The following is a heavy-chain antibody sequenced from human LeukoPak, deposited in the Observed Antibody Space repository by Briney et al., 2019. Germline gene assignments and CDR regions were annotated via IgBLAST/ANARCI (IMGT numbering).Heavy chain of an antibody. CDR1: GYSISSGYY. CDR3: ARLITVVTQRTYFDY. CDR2: IYHSGST. V-gene: IGHV4-38-2*01. J-gene: IGHJ4*02. Sequence: SETLSLTCAVSGYSISSGYYWGWIRQPPGKGLEWIGSIYHSGSTYYNPSLKSRVTISVDTSKNQFSLKLSSVTAADTAVYYCARLITVVTQRTYFDYWGQGTLVTVSS. D-gene: IGHD4-23*01.